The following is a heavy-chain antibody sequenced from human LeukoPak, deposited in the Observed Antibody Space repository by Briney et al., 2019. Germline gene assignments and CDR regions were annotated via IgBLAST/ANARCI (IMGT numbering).Heavy chain of an antibody. V-gene: IGHV3-48*02. D-gene: IGHD3-3*01. CDR3: ARWSGSYSAFDI. J-gene: IGHJ3*02. Sequence: GGSLRLSCAASGFTFSTNSMNWVRQAPGKGLEWVSYISSTSSTMYYADPVKGRFTISRDNAKNSLYLQMNSLRDEDTAVYYCARWSGSYSAFDIWGQGTMVTVSS. CDR2: ISSTSSTM. CDR1: GFTFSTNS.